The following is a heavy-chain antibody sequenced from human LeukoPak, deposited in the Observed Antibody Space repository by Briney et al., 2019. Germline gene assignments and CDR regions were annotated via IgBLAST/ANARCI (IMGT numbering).Heavy chain of an antibody. D-gene: IGHD2-2*01. Sequence: GESLRLSCAASGFTFSDYYMSWIRQAPGKGLEWVSYISSSGSTIYYPSPVNGLFTISGANAKKSLYLQIYSMSADDTAVYYCAGLVVPAAPTDYWGQGNLVTASS. J-gene: IGHJ4*02. V-gene: IGHV3-11*04. CDR3: AGLVVPAAPTDY. CDR2: ISSSGSTI. CDR1: GFTFSDYY.